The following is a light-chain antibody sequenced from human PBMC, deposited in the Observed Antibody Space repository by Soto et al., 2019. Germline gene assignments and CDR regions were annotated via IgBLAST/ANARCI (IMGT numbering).Light chain of an antibody. Sequence: DIQMTQSPSNLSASVGDRVTVTCRASQSISVWLAWYQQKPGKAPKLLIFDASTLQSGVPSRFSGSGSGTEYTLAISSLQPHGLGTDCCDPYDRLSSVGEGTKVDIK. J-gene: IGKJ1*01. CDR2: DAS. CDR1: QSISVW. CDR3: DPYDRLSS. V-gene: IGKV1-5*01.